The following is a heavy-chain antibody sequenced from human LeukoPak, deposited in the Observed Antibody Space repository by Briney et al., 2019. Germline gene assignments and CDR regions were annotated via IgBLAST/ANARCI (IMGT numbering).Heavy chain of an antibody. Sequence: ASVKVSCKASGYTFTTYAISWVRQAPGQGLEWMGWINGYNANTNYAQKLQGRVTMTTDTSTSTVYMELMSLTSDDTAVYYCAREITNFGLKIFYMDVWGKGTTVTVSS. CDR3: AREITNFGLKIFYMDV. J-gene: IGHJ6*03. D-gene: IGHD3-3*01. CDR2: INGYNANT. CDR1: GYTFTTYA. V-gene: IGHV1-18*01.